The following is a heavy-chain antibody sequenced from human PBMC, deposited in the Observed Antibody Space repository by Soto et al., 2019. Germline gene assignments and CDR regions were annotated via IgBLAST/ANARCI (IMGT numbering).Heavy chain of an antibody. D-gene: IGHD3-10*01. CDR1: GDSVSSNSAA. CDR3: ARDRRITMVRGALHYYGMDV. CDR2: TYYRSKWYN. J-gene: IGHJ6*02. V-gene: IGHV6-1*01. Sequence: SQTLSLTCAISGDSVSSNSAAWNWIRQSPSRGLEWLGRTYYRSKWYNDYAVSVKSRITINPDTSKNQFSLQLNSVTPEDTAVYYCARDRRITMVRGALHYYGMDVWGQGTTVTV.